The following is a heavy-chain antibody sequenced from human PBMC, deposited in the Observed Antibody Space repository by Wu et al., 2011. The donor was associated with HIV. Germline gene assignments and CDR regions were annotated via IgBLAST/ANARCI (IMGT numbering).Heavy chain of an antibody. D-gene: IGHD6-6*01. CDR2: IGAYNGNT. V-gene: IGHV1-18*01. CDR1: GYTFTNYG. J-gene: IGHJ6*03. CDR3: ARDGSSAQLDLYYNHMDV. Sequence: QVQLVQSGAEVKKPGASVKVSCKTSGYTFTNYGITWVRQAPGQGLEWMGWIGAYNGNTKYAQKLQDRVTMTTDTSTSTAYMELRSLRSDDTAVYYCARDGSSAQLDLYYNHMDVWGKGTTVTVSS.